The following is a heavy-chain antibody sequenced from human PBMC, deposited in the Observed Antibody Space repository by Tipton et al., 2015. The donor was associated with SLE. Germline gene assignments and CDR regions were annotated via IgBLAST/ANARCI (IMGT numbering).Heavy chain of an antibody. V-gene: IGHV4-61*02. D-gene: IGHD6-19*01. J-gene: IGHJ4*02. CDR1: GASITSGSFY. CDR2: IYTSGST. Sequence: TLSLTCTVSGASITSGSFYWSWIRQPAGKRLEWIGRIYTSGSTNYNPSLKSRVTISVDTSKNQFSLKLSSVTAADTAVYYCARGRIAVAGNHFDYWGQGTLVTVSS. CDR3: ARGRIAVAGNHFDY.